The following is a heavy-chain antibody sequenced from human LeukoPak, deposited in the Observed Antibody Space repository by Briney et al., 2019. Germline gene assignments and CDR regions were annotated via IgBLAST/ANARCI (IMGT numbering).Heavy chain of an antibody. CDR1: GFTFSSYE. Sequence: PGGSLRLSCAASGFTFSSYEMNWVRQAPGKGLEWVGRIRSNYATTYAASMKGRFTISRDDSQNTAYLQINSLKTEDTAVYYCTRLYDGSGTYYNGDYWGQGTLVTVSS. CDR2: IRSNYAT. J-gene: IGHJ4*02. D-gene: IGHD3-10*01. CDR3: TRLYDGSGTYYNGDY. V-gene: IGHV3-73*01.